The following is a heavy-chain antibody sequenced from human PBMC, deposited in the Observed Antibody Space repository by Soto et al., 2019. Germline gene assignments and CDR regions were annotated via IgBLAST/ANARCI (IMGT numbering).Heavy chain of an antibody. V-gene: IGHV3-11*03. CDR1: GFTFSDYY. J-gene: IGHJ4*02. D-gene: IGHD7-27*01. CDR3: ARSMKTGKNFDY. CDR2: ISGSNTYT. Sequence: GGSLRLSCAASGFTFSDYYMSWIRQAPGKGLEWLSYISGSNTYTDYADSVKGRFTISRDNAKNSLYLQMNSLRADDTAVYYCARSMKTGKNFDYWGQGTLVNVSS.